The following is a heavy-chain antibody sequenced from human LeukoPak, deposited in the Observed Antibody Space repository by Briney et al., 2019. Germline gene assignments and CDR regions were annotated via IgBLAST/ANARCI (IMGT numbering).Heavy chain of an antibody. CDR3: ARHIGGGIEDMDV. CDR2: IYVTGT. D-gene: IGHD3-16*02. J-gene: IGHJ6*03. CDR1: GGSIGTYY. V-gene: IGHV4-59*08. Sequence: SETLSLTCTVSGGSIGTYYWSWIRQSPGKGLEWIGYIYVTGTRYNPYLQSRVSISVDRSRNQFFLKMSSVTAADTAVYYCARHIGGGIEDMDVWGKGTKVIVSS.